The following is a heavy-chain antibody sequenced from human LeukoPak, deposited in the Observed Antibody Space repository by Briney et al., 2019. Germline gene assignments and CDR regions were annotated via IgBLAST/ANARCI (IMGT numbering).Heavy chain of an antibody. Sequence: GGSLRLSCVASGFNVSSTYMNWVRQAPGKGLEWVSLINSGGTTYYPDSVKGRFTISRHNSKNTLYLQMNSLRAEDTAVYYCARVGSGWYDFDYWGQGTLVTVSS. J-gene: IGHJ4*02. D-gene: IGHD6-19*01. CDR2: INSGGTT. CDR3: ARVGSGWYDFDY. V-gene: IGHV3-53*04. CDR1: GFNVSSTY.